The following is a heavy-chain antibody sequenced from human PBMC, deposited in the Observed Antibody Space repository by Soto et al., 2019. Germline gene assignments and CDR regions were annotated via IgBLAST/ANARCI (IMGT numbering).Heavy chain of an antibody. D-gene: IGHD3-22*01. Sequence: QVQLVESGGGLVKPGGSLRLSCAASGFTFSDYYMSWIRQAPGKGLEWVSYITGSSSYTIYADSVRGRFTISRDNAKNSLFLQMNSLRAEDTAVYYCARADHYDTSGYWKWGQGTLVTVSS. CDR1: GFTFSDYY. V-gene: IGHV3-11*05. J-gene: IGHJ4*02. CDR2: ITGSSSYT. CDR3: ARADHYDTSGYWK.